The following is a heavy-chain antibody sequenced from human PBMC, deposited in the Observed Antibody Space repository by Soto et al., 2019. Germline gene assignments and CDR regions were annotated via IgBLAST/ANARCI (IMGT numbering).Heavy chain of an antibody. J-gene: IGHJ4*02. CDR1: GFTFTTYI. CDR3: AKINYYGSGGAI. CDR2: INNNGDRT. Sequence: EVQLLESGGGLVQPGGSLRLSCEACGFTFTTYIMSWVRQAPGKGLEWVSSINNNGDRTYYADSVKGRFTISRDNSKNTMYLQLNSLRAEDTALYFCAKINYYGSGGAIWGQGALVVVFS. D-gene: IGHD3-10*01. V-gene: IGHV3-23*01.